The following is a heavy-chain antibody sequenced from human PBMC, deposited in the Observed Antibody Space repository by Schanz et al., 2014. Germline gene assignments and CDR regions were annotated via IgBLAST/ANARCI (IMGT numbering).Heavy chain of an antibody. CDR3: ARGFDFWDR. J-gene: IGHJ4*02. V-gene: IGHV1-18*01. CDR1: GYSFTPFP. CDR2: ISTSNGNT. D-gene: IGHD3-3*01. Sequence: QVQLVQSGTQVKKPGASVKVSCKASGYSFTPFPIHWVRQAPGQGLEWMGWISTSNGNTNYIQKLQGRVTMTTDTSTSTAYMELRSLRSDDTAVYYCARGFDFWDRWGQGTLVIVSS.